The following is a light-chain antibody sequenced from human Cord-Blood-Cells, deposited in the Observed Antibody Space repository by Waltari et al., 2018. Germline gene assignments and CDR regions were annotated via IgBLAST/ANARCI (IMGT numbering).Light chain of an antibody. CDR2: AAS. V-gene: IGKV1-39*01. Sequence: DIQMTQSPSSLSASVGDRDTITCRASQSISSYLNLYQQKPGKAPKLLIYAASSLQSGVPSRFSGSGSGTDFTLTISSLQPEDFATYYCQQSYSTPYTFGQGTKLEIK. J-gene: IGKJ2*01. CDR3: QQSYSTPYT. CDR1: QSISSY.